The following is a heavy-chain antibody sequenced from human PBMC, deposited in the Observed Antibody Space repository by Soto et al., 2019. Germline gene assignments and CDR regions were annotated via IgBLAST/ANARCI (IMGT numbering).Heavy chain of an antibody. V-gene: IGHV4-34*01. CDR2: INHSGST. CDR1: GGSFSGYY. CDR3: ARGRGGFYGSGSYGA. J-gene: IGHJ5*02. Sequence: ETLSLTCAVYGGSFSGYYWSWIRQPPGKGLEWIGEINHSGSTNYNPSLKSRVTISVDTSKNQFSLKLSSVTAADTAVYYCARGRGGFYGSGSYGAWGQGTLVTVSS. D-gene: IGHD3-10*01.